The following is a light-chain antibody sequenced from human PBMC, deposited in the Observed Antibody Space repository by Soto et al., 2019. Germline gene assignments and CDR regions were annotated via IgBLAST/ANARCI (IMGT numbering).Light chain of an antibody. CDR2: DVN. Sequence: QSALTQPRSVSGSPGQSVTLAYTGTSSDVGGYHYVSWYQHHPGKAPKIIIYDVNKRPSGVPDRFSGTKSGNTASLTISGLQTEDEADYYCCSYAGIYTLVFGGGTKVTVL. CDR1: SSDVGGYHY. V-gene: IGLV2-11*01. J-gene: IGLJ2*01. CDR3: CSYAGIYTLV.